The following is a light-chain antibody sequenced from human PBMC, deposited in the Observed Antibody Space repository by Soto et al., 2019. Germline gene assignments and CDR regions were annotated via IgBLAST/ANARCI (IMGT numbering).Light chain of an antibody. CDR3: QKYSSVPLT. CDR2: GAS. Sequence: DIQMTQSPSSLSASVGDRVTITCRASQGISNYLAWYQQEPGKVPKVLIYGASTLQSGVPSRFSGSGSGRYFTLTISSLQPEDVATYYCQKYSSVPLTFGGGTKVEIK. CDR1: QGISNY. V-gene: IGKV1-27*01. J-gene: IGKJ4*01.